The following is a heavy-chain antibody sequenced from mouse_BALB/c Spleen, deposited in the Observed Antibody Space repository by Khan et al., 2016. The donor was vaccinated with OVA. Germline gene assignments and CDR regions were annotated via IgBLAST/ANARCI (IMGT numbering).Heavy chain of an antibody. Sequence: EVQLQESGPGLVKPSQSLSLTCTVTGYSITSNYAWNWIRQFPGNKLEWMGYISYSGSTNYTPSLKSRIAITRDTSKNQFFLQLNYVTTADTATYYCARGNYYGYAMDYWGQGTPITVSS. V-gene: IGHV3-2*02. CDR1: GYSITSNYA. CDR3: ARGNYYGYAMDY. J-gene: IGHJ4*01. D-gene: IGHD1-1*01. CDR2: ISYSGST.